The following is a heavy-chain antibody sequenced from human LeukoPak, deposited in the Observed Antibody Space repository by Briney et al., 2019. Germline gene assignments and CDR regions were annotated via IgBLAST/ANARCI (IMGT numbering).Heavy chain of an antibody. CDR3: ARQDSSSWNADY. CDR1: GYTFTGYY. V-gene: IGHV1-2*02. J-gene: IGHJ4*02. Sequence: ASVKVSCKASGYTFTGYYMHWVRQAPGQGLEWMGWINPNSGGRNYAQKFQGRVTMTRDTSISTAYMELSRLRSDDTAVYYCARQDSSSWNADYWGQGTLVTVSS. D-gene: IGHD6-13*01. CDR2: INPNSGGR.